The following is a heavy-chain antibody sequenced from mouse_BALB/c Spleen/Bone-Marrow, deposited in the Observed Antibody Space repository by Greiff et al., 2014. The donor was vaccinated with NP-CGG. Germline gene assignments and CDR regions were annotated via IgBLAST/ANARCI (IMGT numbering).Heavy chain of an antibody. CDR1: GYAFSNSW. CDR2: IYPGDGDT. CDR3: ARSDGYRALDY. Sequence: QVQLKQSGPELVKPGASVRISCKASGYAFSNSWMNWVKQRPGQGLEWIGRIYPGDGDTYYNGKFKGKATLTADKSSSTAYMQLSSLTCVDSAVYFCARSDGYRALDYWGQGTSVTVSS. D-gene: IGHD2-3*01. J-gene: IGHJ4*01. V-gene: IGHV1-82*01.